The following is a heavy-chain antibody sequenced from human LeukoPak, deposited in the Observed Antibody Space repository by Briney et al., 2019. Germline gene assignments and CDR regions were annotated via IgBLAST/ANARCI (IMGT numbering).Heavy chain of an antibody. V-gene: IGHV1-69*13. J-gene: IGHJ4*02. CDR3: ARGIRFLAPLDY. D-gene: IGHD3-3*01. Sequence: SVKVSCKASGGTFSSYAISWVRQAPGQGLEWMGGIIPIFGTANYAQKFQGRVTITADESTSTAYMELSSLGSEDTAVYYCARGIRFLAPLDYWGQGTLVTVSS. CDR2: IIPIFGTA. CDR1: GGTFSSYA.